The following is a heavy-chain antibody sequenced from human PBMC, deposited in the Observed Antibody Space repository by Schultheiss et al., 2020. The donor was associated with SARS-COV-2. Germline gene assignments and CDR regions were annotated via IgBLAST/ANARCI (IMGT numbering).Heavy chain of an antibody. CDR3: AREDFWSGFGAFDI. J-gene: IGHJ3*02. CDR2: INPNSGGT. CDR1: GYTFTSYY. D-gene: IGHD3-3*01. V-gene: IGHV1-2*02. Sequence: ASVKVSCKASGYTFTSYYMHWVRQAPGQGLEWMGWINPNSGGTNYAQKFQGRVTMTRDTSISTAYMELSRLRSDDTAVYYCAREDFWSGFGAFDIWGQGTMVTVSS.